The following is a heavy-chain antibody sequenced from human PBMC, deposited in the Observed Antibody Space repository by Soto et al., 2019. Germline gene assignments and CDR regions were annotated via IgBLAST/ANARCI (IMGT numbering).Heavy chain of an antibody. CDR3: AKDQPPWMANYYYYGMDV. Sequence: QVQLVESGGGVVQPGRSLRLSCAASGFTFSSYGMHWVRQAPGKGLEWVAVISNDGSNKYYADSVKGRFTISRDNSKNTLYLQMNSLRAEDTAVYYCAKDQPPWMANYYYYGMDVWGQGTTVTVSS. J-gene: IGHJ6*02. V-gene: IGHV3-30*18. CDR2: ISNDGSNK. D-gene: IGHD5-12*01. CDR1: GFTFSSYG.